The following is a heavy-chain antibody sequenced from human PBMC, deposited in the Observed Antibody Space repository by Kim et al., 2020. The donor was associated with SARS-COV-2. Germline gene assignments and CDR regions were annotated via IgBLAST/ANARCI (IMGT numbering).Heavy chain of an antibody. Sequence: GGSLRLSCVASGFTFSDHHMDWVRQAPGKGLEWVGRIRNKARSYTTELAASVRGRVSISRDDSKNSLYLQLNSLKTEDTAVYYCARSPGGVGSFDNWGQGTLVTVSS. D-gene: IGHD3-3*01. CDR2: IRNKARSYTT. CDR3: ARSPGGVGSFDN. V-gene: IGHV3-72*01. CDR1: GFTFSDHH. J-gene: IGHJ4*02.